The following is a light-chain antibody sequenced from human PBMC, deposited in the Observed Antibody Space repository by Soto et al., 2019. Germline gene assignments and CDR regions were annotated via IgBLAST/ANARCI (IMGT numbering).Light chain of an antibody. V-gene: IGKV3-20*01. Sequence: NVLTKSPGTLSLSTGERATVSCRASQSVSSSYLAWYQQKPGQAPRLLIYGASSRATGIPDRVSGSGSGTDFTLTISILEPEDFAVYYCQQYDSSSITFGQGTRLEIK. CDR3: QQYDSSSIT. J-gene: IGKJ5*01. CDR2: GAS. CDR1: QSVSSSY.